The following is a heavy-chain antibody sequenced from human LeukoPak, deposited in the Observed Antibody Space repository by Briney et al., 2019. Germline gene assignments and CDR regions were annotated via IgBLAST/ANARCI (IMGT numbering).Heavy chain of an antibody. CDR2: INAGNGNT. CDR3: ARDGADIVVVPAAPAYFDY. CDR1: GYTFTSYA. Sequence: ASVKVSCKASGYTFTSYAMHWVRQAPGQRLEWMGWINAGNGNTKYSQKFQGRVTITRDTSASTAHMELSSLRSEDTAVYYCARDGADIVVVPAAPAYFDYWGQGTLVTVSS. J-gene: IGHJ4*02. D-gene: IGHD2-2*01. V-gene: IGHV1-3*01.